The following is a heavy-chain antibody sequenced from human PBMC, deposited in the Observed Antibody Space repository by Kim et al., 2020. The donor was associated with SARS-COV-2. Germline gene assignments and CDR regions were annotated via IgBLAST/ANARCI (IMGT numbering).Heavy chain of an antibody. CDR1: GGSISSFY. Sequence: SETLSLTCSVSGGSISSFYWSWIRQPPGKGLEWIGNMYNSGSTNYNPSLKSRVTISVDASKNQFSLKLTSVTAADTAVYYCARGDRAGVTATFDYWGRGTLVTVSS. V-gene: IGHV4-59*13. D-gene: IGHD2-21*02. CDR3: ARGDRAGVTATFDY. CDR2: MYNSGST. J-gene: IGHJ4*02.